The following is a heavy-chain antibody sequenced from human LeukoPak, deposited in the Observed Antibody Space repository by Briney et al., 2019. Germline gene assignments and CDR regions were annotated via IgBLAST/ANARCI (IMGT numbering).Heavy chain of an antibody. D-gene: IGHD6-19*01. CDR1: GYTYD. Sequence: ASVKVSCKASGYTYDIHWVRQATGQGLEWMGRMNPNRGDTDYAQKFQGRVTMTRDTSISTAYMELSSLRSEDTALYYCVRSFPRYIPVAGTEGGSWGQGTLVTVSS. V-gene: IGHV1-8*01. CDR3: VRSFPRYIPVAGTEGGS. J-gene: IGHJ5*02. CDR2: MNPNRGDT.